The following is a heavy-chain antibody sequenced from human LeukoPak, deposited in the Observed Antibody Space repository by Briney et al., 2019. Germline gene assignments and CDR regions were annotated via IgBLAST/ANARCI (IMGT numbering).Heavy chain of an antibody. CDR3: VRDRGDIVTHYYFDY. Sequence: SVKVSCKASGGIFSSYAISWVRQAPGQGLEWMGGIIPIFGTANYAQKFQGRVTITTDESTSTAYMELSSLRSEDTAVYYCVRDRGDIVTHYYFDYWGQGTLVTVSS. CDR2: IIPIFGTA. CDR1: GGIFSSYA. D-gene: IGHD2-15*01. V-gene: IGHV1-69*05. J-gene: IGHJ4*02.